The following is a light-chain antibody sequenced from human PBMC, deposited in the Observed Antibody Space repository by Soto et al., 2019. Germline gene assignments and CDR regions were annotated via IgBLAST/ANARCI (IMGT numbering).Light chain of an antibody. CDR1: QSVSSSSY. V-gene: IGKV3-20*01. CDR3: XXYGSSPSYT. J-gene: IGKJ2*01. Sequence: EIVLTQSPGTLSLSPGERATLSCRASQSVSSSSYLAWYQQKPGQAPRLLIYGASSRATGIPDRFSGSGSATDFTLTISRLEPEDFSVXYXXXYGSSPSYTFGQGTKLEIK. CDR2: GAS.